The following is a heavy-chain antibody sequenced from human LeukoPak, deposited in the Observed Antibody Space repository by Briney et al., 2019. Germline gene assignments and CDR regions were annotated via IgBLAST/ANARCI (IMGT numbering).Heavy chain of an antibody. CDR2: ISAYNGNT. V-gene: IGHV1-18*01. CDR1: GYTFTSYG. CDR3: ASDSSHNKLYYYYYYMDV. D-gene: IGHD6-19*01. Sequence: ASVKVSCKASGYTFTSYGINWVRQAPGQGLEWMGWISAYNGNTNYAQKFQGRVTITADKSTSTAYMELSSLRSEDTAVYYCASDSSHNKLYYYYYYMDVWGKGTTVTVSS. J-gene: IGHJ6*03.